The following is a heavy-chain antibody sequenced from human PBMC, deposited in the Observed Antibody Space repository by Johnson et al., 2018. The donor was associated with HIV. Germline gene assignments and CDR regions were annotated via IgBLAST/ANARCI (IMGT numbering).Heavy chain of an antibody. CDR2: ISGSGGST. Sequence: VQLVESGGGLVQPGGSLRLSCAASGFTFSTYAMSWVRQAPGKGLEWVSAISGSGGSTYYADSVKGRFTISRDNSKNTLNLQMNSLRAEDTAVYYCAKDLIADYGDFGRAFDIWGQGTMVTVSS. CDR1: GFTFSTYA. D-gene: IGHD4-17*01. J-gene: IGHJ3*02. V-gene: IGHV3-23*04. CDR3: AKDLIADYGDFGRAFDI.